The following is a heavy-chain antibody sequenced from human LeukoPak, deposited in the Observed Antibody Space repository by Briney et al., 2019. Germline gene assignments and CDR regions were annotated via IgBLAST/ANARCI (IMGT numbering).Heavy chain of an antibody. V-gene: IGHV3-23*01. D-gene: IGHD1-26*01. CDR3: AKELYSGGYVTPVGAFDI. CDR2: ISGSGGST. CDR1: GFTFSSFA. J-gene: IGHJ3*02. Sequence: GGCLSLACPASGFTFSSFAMSWVRQAAGRGLEWVSAISGSGGSTYYADSVKGRFTISRDNSKNTLYLQMNSLRAEDTAVYYCAKELYSGGYVTPVGAFDIWGEGTMVTVSS.